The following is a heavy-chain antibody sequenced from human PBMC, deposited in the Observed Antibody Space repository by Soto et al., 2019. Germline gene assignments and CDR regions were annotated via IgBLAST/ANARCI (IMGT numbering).Heavy chain of an antibody. D-gene: IGHD1-1*01. CDR2: IWSDGNNR. CDR3: VRGDNWNDDATDY. J-gene: IGHJ4*02. Sequence: QVQLVESGGGVVQPGRSLRLSCAASGFMFSNHGLHWVRQAPGKGLEWVAVIWSDGNNRYYADSVKGRFTISRDNSKNTVYLQMNSLRADDTAVYYCVRGDNWNDDATDYWGQGTLVTVYS. CDR1: GFMFSNHG. V-gene: IGHV3-33*01.